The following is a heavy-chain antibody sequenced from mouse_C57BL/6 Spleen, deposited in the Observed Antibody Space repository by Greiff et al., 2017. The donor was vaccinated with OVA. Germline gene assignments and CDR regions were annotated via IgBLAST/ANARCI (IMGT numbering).Heavy chain of an antibody. CDR1: GYTFTSYW. J-gene: IGHJ2*01. CDR3: ARDSSARY. Sequence: QVQLQQPGAELVKPGASVKLSCKASGYTFTSYWMQWVKQRPGQGLEWIGEIDPSDSYTNYNQKFKGKATLTVDTSSSTAYMQLSSLTSEDSAVYYCARDSSARYWGQGTTLTVSS. D-gene: IGHD3-2*02. V-gene: IGHV1-50*01. CDR2: IDPSDSYT.